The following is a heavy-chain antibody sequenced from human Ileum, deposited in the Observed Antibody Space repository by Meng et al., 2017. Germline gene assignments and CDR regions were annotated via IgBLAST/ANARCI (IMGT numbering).Heavy chain of an antibody. Sequence: QVQVTQWGKCLVTPAGALSLTGVVSSGSLSINSYWSWVRQSPGKGLEWIGQISHSGSAYYNPSLKSRVTMSVDKSKSQFSLMLTSVTAADTAIYYCARHGGYSQDFWGQGTLVTVSS. CDR2: ISHSGSA. V-gene: IGHV4-4*02. CDR1: SGSLSINSY. J-gene: IGHJ4*02. CDR3: ARHGGYSQDF. D-gene: IGHD4-23*01.